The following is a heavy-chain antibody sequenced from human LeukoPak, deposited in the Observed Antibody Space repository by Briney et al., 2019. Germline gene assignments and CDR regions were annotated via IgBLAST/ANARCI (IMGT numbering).Heavy chain of an antibody. Sequence: ASVKVSYKASGYTFTGYYIHWVRQAPGQGLEWMGWINPGNGGTNYAQKFQGRVTMTRDTSINTAYMELSRLRSDDPAVYYCARQGYCDTTACYTAAFDIWGQGTMVTVSS. J-gene: IGHJ3*02. CDR3: ARQGYCDTTACYTAAFDI. D-gene: IGHD2-2*02. CDR1: GYTFTGYY. V-gene: IGHV1-2*02. CDR2: INPGNGGT.